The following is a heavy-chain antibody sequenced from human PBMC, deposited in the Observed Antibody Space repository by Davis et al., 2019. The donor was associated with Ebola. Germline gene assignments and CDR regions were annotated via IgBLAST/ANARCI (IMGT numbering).Heavy chain of an antibody. CDR3: ARAEDDYGEYPDALDI. J-gene: IGHJ3*02. CDR2: SEYVYTR. V-gene: IGHV3-53*01. CDR1: GLSVDSTY. D-gene: IGHD4-17*01. Sequence: GGSLRLSCAASGLSVDSTYMNWVRQAPGKWLELVSVSEYVYTRKDADSVKGRLTISRDSSKNTVYLQMSSLRAEDTAVYYCARAEDDYGEYPDALDIWGQGTLVTVSS.